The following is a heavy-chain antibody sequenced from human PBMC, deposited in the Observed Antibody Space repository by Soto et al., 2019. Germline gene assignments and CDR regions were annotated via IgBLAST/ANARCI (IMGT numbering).Heavy chain of an antibody. V-gene: IGHV4-34*01. CDR1: GGSFSGYY. J-gene: IGHJ4*02. D-gene: IGHD6-6*01. Sequence: QVQLQQWGAGLLKPSETLSLTCAVYGGSFSGYYWSWIRQPPGKGLEWIGEINHSGSTNYNPSLMSRVTISVDTSKNQFSLKLSSVTAADTAVYYCARGGGGGGSIAARTYDYWGQGTLVTVSS. CDR2: INHSGST. CDR3: ARGGGGGGSIAARTYDY.